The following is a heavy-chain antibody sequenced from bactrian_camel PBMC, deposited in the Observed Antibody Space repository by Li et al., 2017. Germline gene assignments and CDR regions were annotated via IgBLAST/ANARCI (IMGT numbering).Heavy chain of an antibody. CDR3: EAEEAVTVGKRQFCDPNF. CDR1: GFTSKRCG. V-gene: IGHV3S53*01. CDR2: IDHDGTP. D-gene: IGHD5*01. Sequence: HVQLVESGGGSVQTGGSLRLSCTAPGFTSKRCGMDWYRLREGKQREWVAVIDHDGTPRYPDSTKGRFTISRDKGTNTLYLQMTKLTPEDTAVYICEAEEAVTVGKRQFCDPNFWGQGTQVTVS. J-gene: IGHJ4*01.